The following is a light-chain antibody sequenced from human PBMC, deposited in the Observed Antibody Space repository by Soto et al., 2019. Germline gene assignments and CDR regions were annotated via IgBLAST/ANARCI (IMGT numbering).Light chain of an antibody. Sequence: QSALTQPPSVSGAPGQRVTISCTGSSSNIGAGYDVHWYQQLPGTAPKLLIYGNSNRPSGVPDRFSGSKSGTSASLAITGLQAEDEADYYCQSYDSSLSCHVVFGGGTQLTVL. J-gene: IGLJ2*01. CDR2: GNS. CDR3: QSYDSSLSCHVV. CDR1: SSNIGAGYD. V-gene: IGLV1-40*01.